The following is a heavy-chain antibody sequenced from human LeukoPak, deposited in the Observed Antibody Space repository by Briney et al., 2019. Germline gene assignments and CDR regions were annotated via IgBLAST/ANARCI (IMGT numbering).Heavy chain of an antibody. J-gene: IGHJ6*04. CDR1: GGTFSSYA. CDR3: ARGQRGYDYDYYYGMDV. D-gene: IGHD5-12*01. CDR2: IIRIFGTA. Sequence: SVKVSCKASGGTFSSYAISWVRQAPGQGLEWMGGIIRIFGTANYAQKFQGRVTITADKSTSTAYMELSSLRSEDTAVYYCARGQRGYDYDYYYGMDVWGKGTTVTVSS. V-gene: IGHV1-69*06.